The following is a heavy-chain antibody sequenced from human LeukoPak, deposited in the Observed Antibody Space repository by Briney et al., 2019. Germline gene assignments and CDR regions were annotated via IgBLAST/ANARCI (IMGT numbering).Heavy chain of an antibody. CDR3: ARDRYFDWSGH. D-gene: IGHD3-9*01. CDR2: ISSSSSYI. V-gene: IGHV3-21*01. J-gene: IGHJ5*02. CDR1: RFTFSSYS. Sequence: GGSLRLSCAASRFTFSSYSMNWVRQAPGKGLECVSSISSSSSYIYYADSVKGRFTISRDNAKNSLYLQMNSLRAEDTAVYYCARDRYFDWSGHWGQGTLVTVSS.